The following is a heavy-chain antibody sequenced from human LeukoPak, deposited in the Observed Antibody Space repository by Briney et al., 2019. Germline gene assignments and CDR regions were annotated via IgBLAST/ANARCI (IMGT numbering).Heavy chain of an antibody. Sequence: GGSLRLSCAASGFTFSSYAMSWVRQAPGKGLEWVSAISGSGGSTYSADSVKGRFTISRDNSKNTLYLQMNSLRAEDTAVYYCAKSHYDSSGYYISEYFQHWGQGTLVTVSS. D-gene: IGHD3-22*01. CDR1: GFTFSSYA. V-gene: IGHV3-23*01. CDR2: ISGSGGST. CDR3: AKSHYDSSGYYISEYFQH. J-gene: IGHJ1*01.